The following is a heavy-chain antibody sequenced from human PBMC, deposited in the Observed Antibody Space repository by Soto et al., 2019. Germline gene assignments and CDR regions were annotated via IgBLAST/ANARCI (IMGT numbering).Heavy chain of an antibody. CDR3: ARDLEFRDGNISHLDY. J-gene: IGHJ4*02. V-gene: IGHV1-69*01. D-gene: IGHD3-10*01. CDR1: GGTFSSHV. Sequence: QVQLVQSGAEVKKPGSSVKVSCKASGGTFSSHVFNWVRQAPGQGLEWMGGIMPIIGTANYAQKFQGRVTNTSDDSTSTDHMELSSLSSEDTAGYYCARDLEFRDGNISHLDYWGQGTLVTVSS. CDR2: IMPIIGTA.